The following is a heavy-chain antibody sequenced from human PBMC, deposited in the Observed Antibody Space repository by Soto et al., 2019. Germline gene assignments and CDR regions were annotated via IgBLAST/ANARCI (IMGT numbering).Heavy chain of an antibody. CDR1: GGSISSSNW. D-gene: IGHD3-10*01. CDR2: IYHSGST. V-gene: IGHV4-4*02. J-gene: IGHJ5*02. CDR3: ARDHYYYYGSGSYWWFDP. Sequence: SETLSLTCAVSGGSISSSNWWSWVRQPPGKGLEWIGEIYHSGSTNYNPSLKSRVTISVDKSKNQFSLKLSSVTAADTAVYYCARDHYYYYGSGSYWWFDPWGQGTLVTVSS.